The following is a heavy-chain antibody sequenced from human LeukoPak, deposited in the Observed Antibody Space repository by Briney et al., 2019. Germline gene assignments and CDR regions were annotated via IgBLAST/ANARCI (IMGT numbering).Heavy chain of an antibody. V-gene: IGHV3-7*01. J-gene: IGHJ5*02. CDR3: ARDDCSTISCYHNWFDP. CDR2: IKQDGSEK. CDR1: GFTFSSYW. D-gene: IGHD2-2*01. Sequence: GGSLRLSCAASGFTFSSYWMSWVRQAPGKGLEWVANIKQDGSEKYYVDSVKGRFTISRDNAKNSLYLQMNSLRTEDTAVYYCARDDCSTISCYHNWFDPWGQGTLVTVSS.